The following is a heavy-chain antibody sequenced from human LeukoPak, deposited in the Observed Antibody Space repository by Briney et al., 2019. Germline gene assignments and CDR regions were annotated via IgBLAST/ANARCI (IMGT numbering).Heavy chain of an antibody. CDR1: GXTVSSNY. D-gene: IGHD1-1*01. J-gene: IGHJ4*02. CDR2: IYGGVNT. CDR3: AKSPKTGFLFDY. V-gene: IGHV3-66*01. Sequence: SGGSLRLSCAASGXTVSSNYMSWVRQAPGKGLEWVSVIYGGVNTVYADSVQGRFTISRDNSKNTLYLQMSSLRAEDTAVYYCAKSPKTGFLFDYWGKGTLVTVSS.